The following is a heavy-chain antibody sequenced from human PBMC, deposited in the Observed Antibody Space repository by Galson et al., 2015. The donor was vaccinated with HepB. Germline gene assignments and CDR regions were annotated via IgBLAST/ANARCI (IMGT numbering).Heavy chain of an antibody. Sequence: SVKVSCKASGYTFTSYGISWVRQAPGQGLEWMGWLSPYNGHTNYAQNLQGRVTMTTDTSTSTAYMELRSLRSDDTAVYYCARDGYVYSYYFGSSAYYLDYWGQGTLVTVSS. CDR3: ARDGYVYSYYFGSSAYYLDY. J-gene: IGHJ4*02. V-gene: IGHV1-18*01. D-gene: IGHD3-22*01. CDR2: LSPYNGHT. CDR1: GYTFTSYG.